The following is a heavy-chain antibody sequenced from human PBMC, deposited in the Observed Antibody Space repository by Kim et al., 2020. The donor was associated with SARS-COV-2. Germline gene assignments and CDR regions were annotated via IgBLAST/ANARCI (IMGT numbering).Heavy chain of an antibody. J-gene: IGHJ5*02. CDR1: GYTFTSFA. D-gene: IGHD2-2*01. V-gene: IGHV7-4-1*02. CDR3: ARGRVVVPAAIVA. CDR2: INTKTGNP. Sequence: ASVKVSCKASGYTFTSFAMNWVGQAPGQGLEWMGWINTKTGNPTYVQGFTGRFVFSLDTSVTTTYLQISSLKAEDTAVYYCARGRVVVPAAIVAWGQGTLVTVSS.